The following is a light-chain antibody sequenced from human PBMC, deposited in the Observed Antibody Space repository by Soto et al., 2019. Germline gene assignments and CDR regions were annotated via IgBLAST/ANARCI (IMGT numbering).Light chain of an antibody. J-gene: IGKJ1*01. CDR1: QAISTW. V-gene: IGKV1D-12*01. CDR3: QQANSFPRT. Sequence: IQMTQSPSSVSASIGKRVTITCRASQAISTWLAWYQQKPGKAPKLLIYAASNLQTGVPSRFSGSGSGTDFTLTISSLQPEDFATYYCQQANSFPRTFGQGTKVEIK. CDR2: AAS.